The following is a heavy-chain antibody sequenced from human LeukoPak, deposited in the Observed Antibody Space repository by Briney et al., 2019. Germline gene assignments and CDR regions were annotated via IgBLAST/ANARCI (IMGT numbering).Heavy chain of an antibody. CDR2: IKTDGSTT. Sequence: GGSLRLSCAGSGSTLSTYWMHWVRQAPGKGLVWVSRIKTDGSTTYYADSVKGRFTISRDNAKNSLYLQMNSLRAEDTAVYYCARGALGMKYDRGYFDYWGQGTLVTVSS. J-gene: IGHJ4*02. CDR3: ARGALGMKYDRGYFDY. V-gene: IGHV3-74*01. CDR1: GSTLSTYW. D-gene: IGHD1-1*01.